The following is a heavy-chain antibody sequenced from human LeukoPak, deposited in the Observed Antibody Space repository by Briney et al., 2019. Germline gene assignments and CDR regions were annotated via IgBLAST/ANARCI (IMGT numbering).Heavy chain of an antibody. CDR1: GGSISSSSYY. J-gene: IGHJ2*01. CDR3: ARTPRNWNWYFDL. V-gene: IGHV4-61*01. CDR2: IYYSGST. D-gene: IGHD1-1*01. Sequence: KTSETLSLTCTVSGGSISSSSYYWSWIRRPPGKGLEWIGYIYYSGSTNYNPSLKSRVTISVDTSKNQFSLKLSSVTAADTAVYYCARTPRNWNWYFDLWGRGTLVTVSS.